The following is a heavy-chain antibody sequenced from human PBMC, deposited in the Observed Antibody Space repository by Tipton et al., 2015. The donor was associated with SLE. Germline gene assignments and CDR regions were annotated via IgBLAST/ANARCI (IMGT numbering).Heavy chain of an antibody. CDR2: IYYSGST. Sequence: TLSLTCAVSGGSISSYYWGWIRQPPGKGLEWIGSIYYSGSTYYNPSLKSRVTISVDTSKNQFSLKLSSVTAADTAVYYCARGVTEDRFIGESGAWGQGTLVTVSS. J-gene: IGHJ5*02. CDR1: GGSISSYY. CDR3: ARGVTEDRFIGESGA. V-gene: IGHV4-39*07. D-gene: IGHD3-10*01.